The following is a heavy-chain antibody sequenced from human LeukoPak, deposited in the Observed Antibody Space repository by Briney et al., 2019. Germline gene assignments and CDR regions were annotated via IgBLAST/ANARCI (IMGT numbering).Heavy chain of an antibody. CDR3: ARDNLLGNYYYFAMDV. CDR2: IGAGGTFT. V-gene: IGHV3-23*01. J-gene: IGHJ6*02. CDR1: GFTFSSYA. Sequence: SGGSLRLSCTASGFTFSSYAMNWVRQAPGKGLEWVSGIGAGGTFTYYADSVKGRFTISRDNSKNTLYLQMNSLRVEDTAVYYCARDNLLGNYYYFAMDVWGQGTTVTASS. D-gene: IGHD7-27*01.